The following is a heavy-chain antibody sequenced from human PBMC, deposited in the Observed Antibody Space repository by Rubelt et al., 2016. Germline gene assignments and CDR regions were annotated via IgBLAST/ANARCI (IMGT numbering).Heavy chain of an antibody. CDR2: IYYSGST. D-gene: IGHD2-2*01. J-gene: IGHJ4*02. CDR3: ARTYCSSTSCYFFDY. V-gene: IGHV4-4*02. CDR1: GGSISSSNW. Sequence: QVQLQESGPGLVKPSGTLSLTCAVSGGSISSSNWWSWVRQPPGKGLEWIGYIYYSGSTNYNPSLKSRVTISVYTSKNQFSLKLSSVTAADTAVYYCARTYCSSTSCYFFDYWGQGTLVTVSS.